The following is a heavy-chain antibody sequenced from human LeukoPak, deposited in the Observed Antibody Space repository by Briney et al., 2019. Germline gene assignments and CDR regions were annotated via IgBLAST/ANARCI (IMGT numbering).Heavy chain of an antibody. CDR1: GGSISSGGYS. J-gene: IGHJ5*02. D-gene: IGHD6-13*01. CDR2: TYHSGRT. CDR3: ASGGSLAGSSWFDP. Sequence: RTSQTLSLTCAVSGGSISSGGYSWSWIRQPPGKGLEWIGYTYHSGRTHYNPSLKSRVTISVDRSKNQFSLKLSSVTAADTDVYYCASGGSLAGSSWFDPWGQGTLVTVSS. V-gene: IGHV4-30-2*01.